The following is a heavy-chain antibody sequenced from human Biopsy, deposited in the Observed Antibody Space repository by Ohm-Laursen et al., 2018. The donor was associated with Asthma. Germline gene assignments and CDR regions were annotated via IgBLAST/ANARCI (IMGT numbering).Heavy chain of an antibody. Sequence: QASGSSLVNYAIDSVRHAPGPRIGWMGLINAGNGNTKYSQKAQGRITITRDTSASTAYMDLRSLRSEDAAVYHCARTYYDFLTGQVNDAFAIWGQGTMVTVSS. CDR3: ARTYYDFLTGQVNDAFAI. D-gene: IGHD3-9*01. CDR2: INAGNGNT. CDR1: GSSLVNYA. V-gene: IGHV1-3*01. J-gene: IGHJ3*02.